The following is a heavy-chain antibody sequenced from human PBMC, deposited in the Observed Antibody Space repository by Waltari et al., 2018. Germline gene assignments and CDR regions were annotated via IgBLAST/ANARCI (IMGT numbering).Heavy chain of an antibody. J-gene: IGHJ6*02. CDR3: ARDRISNSYYYYYSMDV. D-gene: IGHD3-16*01. Sequence: EVQLVESGGGLVKLGGSLRLSCPASGFTFNPYPIDWVRQAPGKGLEWISSVSSTSSYIYYSDSVRGRFTISRDNARNSLYLQMSSLRAEDTAVYYCARDRISNSYYYYYSMDVWGQGTTVTVSS. V-gene: IGHV3-21*01. CDR1: GFTFNPYP. CDR2: VSSTSSYI.